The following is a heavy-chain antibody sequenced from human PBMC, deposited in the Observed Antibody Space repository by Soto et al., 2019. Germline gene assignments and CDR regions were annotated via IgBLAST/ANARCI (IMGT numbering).Heavy chain of an antibody. Sequence: GWSLRLSCEASVFKFGDYAMHWVRQAPGKGLEWVSGVSWNSEIVGYADSVKGRFTISGDNAKNSLYLEMNSLRTEDTALYYCAKDRGPCSGNKCSSLYYYYGMDVWGQGTTVTVSS. CDR1: VFKFGDYA. V-gene: IGHV3-9*01. CDR2: VSWNSEIV. J-gene: IGHJ6*02. D-gene: IGHD2-15*01. CDR3: AKDRGPCSGNKCSSLYYYYGMDV.